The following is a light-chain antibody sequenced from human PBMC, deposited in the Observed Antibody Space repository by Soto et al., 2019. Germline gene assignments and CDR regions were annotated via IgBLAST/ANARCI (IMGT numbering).Light chain of an antibody. CDR3: SSFASSNTWV. CDR1: SSDVGAYNY. J-gene: IGLJ3*02. Sequence: SALTQPPSASGSPGQSVTISCTGTSSDVGAYNYVSWYQQHAGKAPKLVIYEVTKRPSGVPDRFSGSKSANTASLTVSGLQAEDEADYYCSSFASSNTWVFGGGTKLIVL. CDR2: EVT. V-gene: IGLV2-8*01.